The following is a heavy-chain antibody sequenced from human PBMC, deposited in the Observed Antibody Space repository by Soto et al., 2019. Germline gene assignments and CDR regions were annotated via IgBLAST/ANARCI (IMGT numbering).Heavy chain of an antibody. CDR2: MYHTGST. CDR3: ARDLRYFDHTPQREAPNY. Sequence: VRQPPEKGLEWIGEMYHTGSTNYNPSLKSRVTISVDKSKNQFSLKLSSVTAEDTAVYYCARDLRYFDHTPQREAPNYWGQGTLVTVSS. J-gene: IGHJ4*02. V-gene: IGHV4-4*02. D-gene: IGHD3-9*01.